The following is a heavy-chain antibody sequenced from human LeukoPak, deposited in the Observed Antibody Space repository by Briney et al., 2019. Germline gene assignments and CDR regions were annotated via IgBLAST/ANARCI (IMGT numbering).Heavy chain of an antibody. CDR1: GFTFSSYA. D-gene: IGHD2-21*02. CDR2: ISSSSSYI. Sequence: GGSLRLSCAASGFTFSSYAMNWVRQAPGKGLEWVSSISSSSSYIYYADSVKGRFTISRDNAKNSPYLQMNSLRAEDTALYYCARSVVVTAIHDAFDIWGQGTMVTVSS. V-gene: IGHV3-21*04. CDR3: ARSVVVTAIHDAFDI. J-gene: IGHJ3*02.